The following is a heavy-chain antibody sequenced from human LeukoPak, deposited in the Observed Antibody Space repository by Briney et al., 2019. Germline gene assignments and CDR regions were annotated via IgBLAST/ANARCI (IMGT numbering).Heavy chain of an antibody. CDR2: IIPILGIA. J-gene: IGHJ4*02. CDR1: GGTFSSYA. V-gene: IGHV1-69*04. Sequence: ASVKASCKASGGTFSSYAISWVRQAPGQGLGWMGRIIPILGIANYAQKFQGRVTITADKSTSTAYMELSSLRSEDTAVYYCAGTSSSSSGFYFDYWGQGTLVTVSS. D-gene: IGHD6-19*01. CDR3: AGTSSSSSGFYFDY.